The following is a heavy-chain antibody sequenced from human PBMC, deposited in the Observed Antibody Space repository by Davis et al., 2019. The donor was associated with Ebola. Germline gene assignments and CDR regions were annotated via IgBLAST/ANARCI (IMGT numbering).Heavy chain of an antibody. CDR3: ARAGFGSTWFDC. CDR1: GFTFRSYD. J-gene: IGHJ5*01. V-gene: IGHV3-13*01. CDR2: IAAAGDT. D-gene: IGHD6-13*01. Sequence: GESLKISCAASGFTFRSYDMHWVRQPTGKGLEWVSAIAAAGDTYYPVSVKGRFTISRENAKNSLHLQMNSLRAEDTAVYYCARAGFGSTWFDCWGQGILVTVSS.